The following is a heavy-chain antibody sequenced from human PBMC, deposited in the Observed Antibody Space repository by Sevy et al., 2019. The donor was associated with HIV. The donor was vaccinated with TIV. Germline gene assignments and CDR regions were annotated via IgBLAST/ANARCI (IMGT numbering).Heavy chain of an antibody. J-gene: IGHJ5*02. CDR2: LNGDGSSA. D-gene: IGHD6-19*01. Sequence: GGSLRLSCAASGFTFSSHWMHWVRQAPGKGLVWVSRLNGDGSSASYADFVKGRLTISRNNGKNTVYLQISSRTADDTAVYYCTRGRSGTYGWFDPWGQGTLVTVSS. V-gene: IGHV3-74*01. CDR1: GFTFSSHW. CDR3: TRGRSGTYGWFDP.